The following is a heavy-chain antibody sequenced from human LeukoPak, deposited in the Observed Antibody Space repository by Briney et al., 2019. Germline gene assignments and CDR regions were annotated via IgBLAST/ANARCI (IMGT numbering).Heavy chain of an antibody. CDR3: ARHATNYYGSGSLFDY. D-gene: IGHD3-10*01. Sequence: PSETLSLTCTVSGGSISSYYWSWIRQPPGKGLEWIGYIYYSGSTNYNPSLKSRVTISVDTSKNQFSLKLSSVTAADTAVYYCARHATNYYGSGSLFDYWGQGTLVTVSS. J-gene: IGHJ4*02. CDR2: IYYSGST. CDR1: GGSISSYY. V-gene: IGHV4-59*08.